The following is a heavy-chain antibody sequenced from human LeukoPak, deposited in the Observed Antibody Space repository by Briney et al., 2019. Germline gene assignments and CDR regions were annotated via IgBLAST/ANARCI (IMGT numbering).Heavy chain of an antibody. Sequence: ASVRVSCKASGGTFSSYAISWVRQAPGQGLEWMGGIIPIFGTANYAQKFQGRVTITADESTSTAYMELSSLRSEDTVVYYCAREVYGAHDYWGQGTLVTVSS. D-gene: IGHD1-14*01. CDR2: IIPIFGTA. CDR1: GGTFSSYA. CDR3: AREVYGAHDY. J-gene: IGHJ4*02. V-gene: IGHV1-69*13.